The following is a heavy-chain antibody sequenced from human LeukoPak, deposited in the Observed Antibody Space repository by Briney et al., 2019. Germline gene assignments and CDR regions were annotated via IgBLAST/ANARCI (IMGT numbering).Heavy chain of an antibody. J-gene: IGHJ4*02. CDR2: INPNSGGT. D-gene: IGHD2-15*01. Sequence: GASVKVSCKASGYTFTGYYMHWVRQAPGQGLEWMGWINPNSGGTNYAQKFQGRVTMTRDTSISTAYMELSRLRPDDTAVYYCAREAPPDIVVVVAASFDYWGQGTLVTVSS. CDR3: AREAPPDIVVVVAASFDY. CDR1: GYTFTGYY. V-gene: IGHV1-2*02.